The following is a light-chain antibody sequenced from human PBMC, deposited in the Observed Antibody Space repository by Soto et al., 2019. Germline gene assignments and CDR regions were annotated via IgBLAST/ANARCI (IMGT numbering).Light chain of an antibody. J-gene: IGKJ1*01. V-gene: IGKV3-15*01. CDR2: DAS. CDR3: QQYNNWPPWT. CDR1: QSVGSD. Sequence: EIVMTQSPGTLPVSPGERATLSCRASQSVGSDLAWYQQKPGQAPRLLIYDASTRATGIPARFSGSGSGTEFTLTISSLQSEDFAVYYCQQYNNWPPWTFGQGTKVDIK.